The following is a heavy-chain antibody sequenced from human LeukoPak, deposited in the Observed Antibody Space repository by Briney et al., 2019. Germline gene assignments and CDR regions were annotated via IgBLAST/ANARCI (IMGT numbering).Heavy chain of an antibody. Sequence: SETLSLTCTVSGGSISSYYWSWIRQPPGKGLEWIAYMIYSGDTNYNPSLKSRVTISIDTSKNQFSLKLSSVTAADTALYYCARHDSRGGAFDIWGQGTMVTVSS. CDR2: MIYSGDT. CDR1: GGSISSYY. V-gene: IGHV4-59*08. D-gene: IGHD2-15*01. CDR3: ARHDSRGGAFDI. J-gene: IGHJ3*02.